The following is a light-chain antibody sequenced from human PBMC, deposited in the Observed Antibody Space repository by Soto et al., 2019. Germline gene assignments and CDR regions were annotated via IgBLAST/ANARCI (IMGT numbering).Light chain of an antibody. V-gene: IGLV2-11*01. Sequence: QSVLTQPRSVSGSPGQSVSISCTGTSSDVGGYNYVSWYQQHPGKAPKLMIFHVTKRPSGVPDRFSASKSGNTASLTISGLQAEDEADYYCCSYAGSXTFIFGTGTKX. J-gene: IGLJ1*01. CDR2: HVT. CDR1: SSDVGGYNY. CDR3: CSYAGSXTFI.